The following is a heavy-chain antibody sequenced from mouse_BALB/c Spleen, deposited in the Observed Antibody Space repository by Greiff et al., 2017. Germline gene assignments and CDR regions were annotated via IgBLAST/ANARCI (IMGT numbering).Heavy chain of an antibody. D-gene: IGHD1-2*01. V-gene: IGHV7-3*02. J-gene: IGHJ1*01. CDR1: GFTFTDYY. CDR3: ARDRDYYGPYWYFDV. Sequence: EVKLVESGGGLVQPGGSLRLSCATSGFTFTDYYMSWVRQPPGKALEWLGFIRNKANGYTTEYSASVKGRFTISRDNSQSILYLQMNTLRAEDSATYYCARDRDYYGPYWYFDVGGAGTTVTVSS. CDR2: IRNKANGYTT.